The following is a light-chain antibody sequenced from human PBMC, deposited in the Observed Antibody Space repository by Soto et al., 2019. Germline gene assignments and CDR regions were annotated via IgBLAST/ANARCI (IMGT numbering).Light chain of an antibody. CDR3: AAWNGSLNAWV. CDR1: ICNIGGNY. Sequence: QSVLTQPPSASATPGQRVTIFCSGSICNIGGNYDYWYQHHPGAAPKLLIYNDDHRPSGVPDRFSGSKSGTTASLAISGLRSEDEADYYCAAWNGSLNAWVFGGGTKLTVL. J-gene: IGLJ3*02. CDR2: NDD. V-gene: IGLV1-47*02.